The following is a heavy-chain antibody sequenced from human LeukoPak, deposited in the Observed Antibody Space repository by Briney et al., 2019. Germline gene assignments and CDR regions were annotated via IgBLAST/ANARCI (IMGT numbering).Heavy chain of an antibody. V-gene: IGHV4-59*01. Sequence: PSETLSLTCTVSGGSISSYYWSWIRQPPGKGLEWIGYIYYSGSTNYNPSLKSRVTISVDTSKNQFSLKLSSVTAADTAVYYCARGGGAEYSSSWFFDYWGQGTLVTVSS. D-gene: IGHD6-13*01. CDR2: IYYSGST. CDR1: GGSISSYY. J-gene: IGHJ4*02. CDR3: ARGGGAEYSSSWFFDY.